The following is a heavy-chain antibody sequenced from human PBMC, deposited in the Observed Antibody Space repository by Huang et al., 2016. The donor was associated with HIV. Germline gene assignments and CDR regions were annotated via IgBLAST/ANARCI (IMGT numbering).Heavy chain of an antibody. Sequence: QVQLVESGGGVVQPGRSLRLSCAASGFTFSSYAMHWVRQAPGKGLTWVAVVSADGSNKYYADSVKGRFTISRDNSENTLYLQMNSLRVEDTAVYYCARGPSRNYCYYYMDVWGKGTTVTVSS. CDR1: GFTFSSYA. CDR3: ARGPSRNYCYYYMDV. J-gene: IGHJ6*03. CDR2: VSADGSNK. V-gene: IGHV3-30-3*01.